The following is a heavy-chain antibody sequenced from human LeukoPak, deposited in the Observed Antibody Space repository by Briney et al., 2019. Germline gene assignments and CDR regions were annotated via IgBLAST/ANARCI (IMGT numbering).Heavy chain of an antibody. V-gene: IGHV1-46*01. Sequence: ASVKVSCKASGYTFTSYYMHWVRQAPGQGLEWMGIINPSGGSTSYAQKFQGRVTMTRDTSTSTVYMELSSLRSEDTAVYYCARDGSPHVSMTVVTSPDYWGQGTLVTVSS. CDR1: GYTFTSYY. D-gene: IGHD3-22*01. J-gene: IGHJ4*02. CDR3: ARDGSPHVSMTVVTSPDY. CDR2: INPSGGST.